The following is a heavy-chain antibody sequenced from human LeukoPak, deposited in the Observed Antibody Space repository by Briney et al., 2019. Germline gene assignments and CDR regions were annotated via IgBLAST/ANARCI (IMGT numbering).Heavy chain of an antibody. CDR1: GDSVSSNSAA. V-gene: IGHV6-1*01. Sequence: SQTLSLTCAISGDSVSSNSAAWNWIRQSPSRDLEWLGRTYYRSKWYNDYAVSVKSRIIINPDTSKNQFSLKLNTETPEDTAVYYCARASSNDGSPPWKLYYYYGMDVWGQGTTVTVSS. CDR2: TYYRSKWYN. D-gene: IGHD3-10*01. CDR3: ARASSNDGSPPWKLYYYYGMDV. J-gene: IGHJ6*02.